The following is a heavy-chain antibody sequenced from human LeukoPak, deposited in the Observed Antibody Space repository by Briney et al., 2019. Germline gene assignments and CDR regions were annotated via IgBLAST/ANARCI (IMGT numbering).Heavy chain of an antibody. Sequence: GGSLRLSCAASGFTFSSYSMNWVRQAPGKGLEWVSYISSSSSTIYYADSVKGRFTISRDNAKNSLYLQMNSLRAEDTAVYYCVREWHSSSSRIEYYYYMDVWGRGTTVTVSS. CDR3: VREWHSSSSRIEYYYYMDV. CDR2: ISSSSSTI. J-gene: IGHJ6*03. CDR1: GFTFSSYS. V-gene: IGHV3-48*04. D-gene: IGHD6-6*01.